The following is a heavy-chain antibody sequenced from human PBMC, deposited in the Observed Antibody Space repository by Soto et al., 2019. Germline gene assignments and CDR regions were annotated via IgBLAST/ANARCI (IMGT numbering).Heavy chain of an antibody. V-gene: IGHV1-69*13. CDR1: GGTFSSYA. D-gene: IGHD3-3*01. Sequence: ASVKVSCKASGGTFSSYAISWVRQAPGQGLEWMGGIIPIFGTANYAQKFQGRVTITADESTSTAYMELSSLRSEDTAVYYCARQRFLEWLSSPRNYYYYGMDVWGQGTTVTVSS. CDR3: ARQRFLEWLSSPRNYYYYGMDV. J-gene: IGHJ6*02. CDR2: IIPIFGTA.